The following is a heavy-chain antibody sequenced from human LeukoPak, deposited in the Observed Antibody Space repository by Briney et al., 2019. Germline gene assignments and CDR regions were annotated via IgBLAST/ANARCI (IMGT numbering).Heavy chain of an antibody. CDR2: IYTGGST. Sequence: SETLSLTCTVSGGSISSYYWSWIRQPPGKGLEWIGYIYTGGSTNYNPSLKSRVTISVDTSKNQFSLKLSSVTAADTAVYYCASRVVVVAATAMTDAFDIWGQGTMVTVSS. V-gene: IGHV4-4*09. J-gene: IGHJ3*02. CDR1: GGSISSYY. D-gene: IGHD2-15*01. CDR3: ASRVVVVAATAMTDAFDI.